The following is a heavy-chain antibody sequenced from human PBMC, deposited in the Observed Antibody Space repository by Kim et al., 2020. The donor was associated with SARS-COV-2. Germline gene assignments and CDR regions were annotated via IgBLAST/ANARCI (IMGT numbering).Heavy chain of an antibody. V-gene: IGHV6-1*01. CDR3: ARGEGTTIHRQNWFDP. D-gene: IGHD5-12*01. J-gene: IGHJ5*02. Sequence: SVKSRITINPDTSKNQFSLQLNSVTPEDTAVYYCARGEGTTIHRQNWFDPWGQGTLVTVSS.